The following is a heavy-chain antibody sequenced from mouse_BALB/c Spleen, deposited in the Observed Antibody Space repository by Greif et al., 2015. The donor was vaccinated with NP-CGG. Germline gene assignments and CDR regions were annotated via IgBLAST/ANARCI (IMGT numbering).Heavy chain of an antibody. D-gene: IGHD2-4*01. Sequence: VHLVESGPGLVAPSQSLPITCTVSGFSLTSYDISWIRQPPGKGLEWLGVIWTGGGTNYNSAFMSRLSISKDNSKSQVFLKMNSLQTDDTAIYYCVRGDYGDYWGQGTTLTVSS. CDR2: IWTGGGT. J-gene: IGHJ2*01. V-gene: IGHV2-9-2*01. CDR1: GFSLTSYD. CDR3: VRGDYGDY.